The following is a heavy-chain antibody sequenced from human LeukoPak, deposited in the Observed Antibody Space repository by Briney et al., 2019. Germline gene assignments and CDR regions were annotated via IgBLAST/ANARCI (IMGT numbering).Heavy chain of an antibody. CDR1: GFTFSSYA. Sequence: GGSLRLSCAASGFTFSSYAMSWVRQAPGKGLEWVSAISGSGGSTYYADPVKGRFTISRDNSKNTLYLQMNSLRAEDTAVYYCAKGTEWELLHYFDYWGQGTLVTVSS. J-gene: IGHJ4*02. CDR3: AKGTEWELLHYFDY. CDR2: ISGSGGST. V-gene: IGHV3-23*01. D-gene: IGHD1-26*01.